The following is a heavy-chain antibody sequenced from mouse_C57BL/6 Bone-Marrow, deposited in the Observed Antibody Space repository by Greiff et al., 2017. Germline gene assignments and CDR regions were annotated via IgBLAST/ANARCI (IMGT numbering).Heavy chain of an antibody. V-gene: IGHV1-80*01. CDR1: GYAFSSYW. CDR3: YSNYVPYWYFDV. J-gene: IGHJ1*03. CDR2: IYPGDGDT. D-gene: IGHD2-5*01. Sequence: QVQLQQSGAELVKPGASVKISCKASGYAFSSYWMNWVKQRPGKGLEWIGQIYPGDGDTNYNGKFKGKATLTADKSSSTAYMQLSSLTSEDSAVYFCYSNYVPYWYFDVWGTGTTVTVSS.